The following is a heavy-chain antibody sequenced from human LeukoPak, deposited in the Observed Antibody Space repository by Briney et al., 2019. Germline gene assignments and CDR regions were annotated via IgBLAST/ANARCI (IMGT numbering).Heavy chain of an antibody. V-gene: IGHV4-59*12. J-gene: IGHJ4*02. Sequence: SETLSLTCTVSGGSLSSYYWSWIRQPPGKGLEWIGYIYYSGSNSYNPSLKSRVIMSVDTSVNQFCLKLSSVTAADTAVYYCAREDLQYSNPSYSLDYWGQGSLVTVSS. CDR1: GGSLSSYY. CDR3: AREDLQYSNPSYSLDY. CDR2: IYYSGSN. D-gene: IGHD6-6*01.